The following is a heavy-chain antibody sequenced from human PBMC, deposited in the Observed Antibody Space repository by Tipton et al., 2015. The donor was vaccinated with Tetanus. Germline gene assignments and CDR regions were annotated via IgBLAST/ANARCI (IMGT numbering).Heavy chain of an antibody. CDR2: IWYDGSNK. D-gene: IGHD2/OR15-2a*01. V-gene: IGHV3-33*08. CDR1: GLTFSTYD. CDR3: ARDIAIVRARDWYFDV. J-gene: IGHJ2*01. Sequence: SLRLSCAASGLTFSTYDMSWVRQAPGKGLEWVALIWYDGSNKNYADSVKGRFTISRDNSKNTLYLQMNSLSAEDTAVYYCARDIAIVRARDWYFDVWGRGTLVTVSS.